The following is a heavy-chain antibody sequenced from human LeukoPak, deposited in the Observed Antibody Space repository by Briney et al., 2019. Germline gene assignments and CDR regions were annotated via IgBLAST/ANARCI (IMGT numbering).Heavy chain of an antibody. V-gene: IGHV4-34*01. J-gene: IGHJ4*02. CDR3: ARVPPYYDYVWGSYRRYYFDY. CDR1: GGSFSGYY. D-gene: IGHD3-16*02. Sequence: SETLSLTCAVYGGSFSGYYWSWIRQPPGKGLEWIGEINHSGSTNYNPSLKSQVTISVDTSKNQFSLKLSSVTAADTAVYYCARVPPYYDYVWGSYRRYYFDYWGQGTLVTVSS. CDR2: INHSGST.